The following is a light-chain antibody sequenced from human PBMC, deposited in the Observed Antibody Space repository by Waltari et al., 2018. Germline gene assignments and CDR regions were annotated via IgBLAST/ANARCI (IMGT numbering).Light chain of an antibody. CDR2: SNN. Sequence: QSVLTQPPSASGTTGQRVTISCSGSSSNIGSNTVNWYQELPGMAPKFLISSNNQRPSGVPDRFSGAKSGTSASRAISGLQSEDEADYYCATWDDSLNGLYVFGTGTKVTVL. J-gene: IGLJ1*01. V-gene: IGLV1-44*01. CDR1: SSNIGSNT. CDR3: ATWDDSLNGLYV.